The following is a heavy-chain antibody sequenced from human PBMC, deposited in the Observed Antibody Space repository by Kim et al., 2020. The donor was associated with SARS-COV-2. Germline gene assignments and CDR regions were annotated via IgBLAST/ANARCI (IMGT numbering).Heavy chain of an antibody. V-gene: IGHV3-66*01. J-gene: IGHJ3*02. CDR1: GFIVSSYC. CDR2: IYSGDNT. Sequence: GGSLRLSCAASGFIVSSYCMRWVRQAPGKGLEWVSAIYSGDNTFYADSVKGRCTVSSDNSENTLYLQLNSLIAEDTAVYYFAGDRYTIGHNVDIWGHGT. CDR3: AGDRYTIGHNVDI. D-gene: IGHD2-2*02.